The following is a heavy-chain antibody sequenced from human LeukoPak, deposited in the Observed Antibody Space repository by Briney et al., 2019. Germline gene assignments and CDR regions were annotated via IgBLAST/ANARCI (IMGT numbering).Heavy chain of an antibody. CDR1: GGSISSYY. CDR2: IYTSGST. Sequence: SETLSLTCTVSGGSISSYYWSWIRQPAGKGLEWIGRIYTSGSTNYNASLGSRVSMSVDTSKNQFSLKLSSVTAADTAVFYCARENSGSYREFDYWGQGTLVTVSS. J-gene: IGHJ4*02. CDR3: ARENSGSYREFDY. V-gene: IGHV4-4*07. D-gene: IGHD1-26*01.